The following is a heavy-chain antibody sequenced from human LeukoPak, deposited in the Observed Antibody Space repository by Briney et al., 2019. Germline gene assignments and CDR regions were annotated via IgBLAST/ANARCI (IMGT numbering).Heavy chain of an antibody. Sequence: GGSLRLSCAASGFTFSSYWMHWFRQAPAKGLVWVSRINIDGSSTIYADSVKGRFTISRDNAKNTLYLQMNSLRAEDTAVYYCARVRYGDYVRYFDYWGQGTLVTVSS. CDR2: INIDGSST. D-gene: IGHD4-17*01. CDR3: ARVRYGDYVRYFDY. J-gene: IGHJ4*02. V-gene: IGHV3-74*01. CDR1: GFTFSSYW.